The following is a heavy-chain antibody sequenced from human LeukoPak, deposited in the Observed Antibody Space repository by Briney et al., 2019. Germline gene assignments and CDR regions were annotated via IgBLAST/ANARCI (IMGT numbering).Heavy chain of an antibody. D-gene: IGHD3-3*01. Sequence: GGSLRLSCAASGFTFSSYAMNWVRQAPGKGLEWVSSFTSNSGYIYYADSVKGRFTISRDNAKNSLYLEMNSLRDDDTGVYYCAREALGFDFWGQGTLVTVSS. J-gene: IGHJ4*02. CDR3: AREALGFDF. CDR2: FTSNSGYI. V-gene: IGHV3-21*01. CDR1: GFTFSSYA.